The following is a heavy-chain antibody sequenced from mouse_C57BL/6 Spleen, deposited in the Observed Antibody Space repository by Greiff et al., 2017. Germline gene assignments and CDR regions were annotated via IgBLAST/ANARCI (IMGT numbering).Heavy chain of an antibody. CDR3: ARQLRPWAMDY. D-gene: IGHD3-2*02. CDR2: INPSNGGT. V-gene: IGHV1-53*01. CDR1: GYTFTSYW. J-gene: IGHJ4*01. Sequence: QVQLQQSGTELVKPGASVKLSCKASGYTFTSYWMHWVKQRPGQGLEWIGNINPSNGGTNYNETFKSKATLTVDKSSSTAYMQLSSLTSEDSAVYYCARQLRPWAMDYWGQGTSVTVSS.